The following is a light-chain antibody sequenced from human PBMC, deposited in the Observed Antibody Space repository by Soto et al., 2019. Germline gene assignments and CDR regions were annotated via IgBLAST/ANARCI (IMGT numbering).Light chain of an antibody. Sequence: EIVLTQSPGTLSLSPGERATLSCRASQSVSTSYLAWYQQKPGEAPRLLIYGASSRATGIPDRFSGSGSGINFTLTIDRLETEDFAVYYCQQNGISPKTFGQGTKVEIK. CDR1: QSVSTSY. CDR3: QQNGISPKT. J-gene: IGKJ1*01. V-gene: IGKV3-20*01. CDR2: GAS.